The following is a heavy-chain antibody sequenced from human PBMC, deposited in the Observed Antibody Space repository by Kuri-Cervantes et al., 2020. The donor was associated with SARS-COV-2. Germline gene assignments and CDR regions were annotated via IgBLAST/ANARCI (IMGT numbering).Heavy chain of an antibody. Sequence: SETLSLICTDAGVAISSSSSYFWGWIRQPPGSGLEFVGNIYYTGSTYYNPSLQSRVTISVDTSKKQFSLKLRSVTAADTAIYYCARRRGAITGPGGYFDYWGQGALVTVSS. CDR3: ARRRGAITGPGGYFDY. D-gene: IGHD1-1*01. V-gene: IGHV4-39*01. CDR2: IYYTGST. CDR1: GVAISSSSSYF. J-gene: IGHJ4*02.